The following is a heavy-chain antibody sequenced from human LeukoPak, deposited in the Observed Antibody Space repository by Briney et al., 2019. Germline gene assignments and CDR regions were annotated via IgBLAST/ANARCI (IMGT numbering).Heavy chain of an antibody. J-gene: IGHJ4*02. CDR1: GFTFSDYY. CDR3: ARVTVAAAGVTFGDY. Sequence: GGSLRLSCAASGFTFSDYYMSWIRQAPGKGLEWVSFVSSSSDNTKYADSVKGRFTISRDNAKNLLYLQMNSLRAEDTAVYYCARVTVAAAGVTFGDYWGQGTLVTVSS. CDR2: VSSSSDNT. D-gene: IGHD6-13*01. V-gene: IGHV3-11*05.